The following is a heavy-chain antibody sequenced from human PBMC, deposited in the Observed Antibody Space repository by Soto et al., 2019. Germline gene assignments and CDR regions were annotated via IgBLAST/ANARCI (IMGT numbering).Heavy chain of an antibody. CDR2: IHYRGVI. V-gene: IGHV4-59*02. Sequence: ASETLSLTCNVSGGSVSDYYWSWIRQAPGKGLEWIGYIHYRGVINYNPSLKSRVTMSVDPSKNQFSLNLRSVTTADTAVYFCATDPAGEYGHWGQGSLLTVSS. CDR1: GGSVSDYY. J-gene: IGHJ4*02. CDR3: ATDPAGEYGH. D-gene: IGHD4-17*01.